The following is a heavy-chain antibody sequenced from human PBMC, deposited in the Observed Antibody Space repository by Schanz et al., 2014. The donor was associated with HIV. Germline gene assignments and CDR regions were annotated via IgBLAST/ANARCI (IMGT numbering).Heavy chain of an antibody. V-gene: IGHV3-33*01. CDR2: IWYDESNK. Sequence: QVQLVESGGGVVQPGRSLRLSCAASGFTFSSYGMHWVRQAPGKGLEWVAVIWYDESNKYYEASVKGRFTISRDNSKNTLYLQMNSLRVEDTAVYYCARDLPNPYFDFSGPAGDYWGQGALVTVSS. CDR3: ARDLPNPYFDFSGPAGDY. CDR1: GFTFSSYG. J-gene: IGHJ4*02. D-gene: IGHD3-22*01.